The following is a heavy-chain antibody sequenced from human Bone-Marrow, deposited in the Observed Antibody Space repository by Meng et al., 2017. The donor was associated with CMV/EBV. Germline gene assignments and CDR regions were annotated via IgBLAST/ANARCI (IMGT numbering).Heavy chain of an antibody. J-gene: IGHJ6*02. Sequence: GESLKISCAASGFTFSSYGMHWVRQAPGKGLEWVAFIRYDGSNKYNADSVKGRFTTSRDNAKSSLSLQMNSLRADDTAVYYCAKELGSSGWYYGMDVWGQGTTVTVSS. D-gene: IGHD6-19*01. V-gene: IGHV3-30*02. CDR1: GFTFSSYG. CDR2: IRYDGSNK. CDR3: AKELGSSGWYYGMDV.